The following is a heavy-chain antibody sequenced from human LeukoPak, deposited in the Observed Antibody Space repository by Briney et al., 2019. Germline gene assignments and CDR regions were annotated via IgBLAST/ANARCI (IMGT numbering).Heavy chain of an antibody. D-gene: IGHD2-2*01. CDR1: GFTFSSYW. CDR2: IKQDGSEK. CDR3: ARDRKDIVVVPAGLDP. Sequence: GGSLRLSCAASGFTFSSYWMSWVRQAPGKGPEWVANIKQDGSEKYYVDSVKGRFTISRDNAKNSLYLQMNSLRAEDTAVYYCARDRKDIVVVPAGLDPWGQGTLVTVSS. V-gene: IGHV3-7*03. J-gene: IGHJ5*02.